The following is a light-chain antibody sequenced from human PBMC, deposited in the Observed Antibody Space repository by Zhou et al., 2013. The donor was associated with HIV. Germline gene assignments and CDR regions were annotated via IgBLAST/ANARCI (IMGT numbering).Light chain of an antibody. Sequence: IVLTQSPGTLSLSPGESATLSCRASQSVTSNYLGWYQQKPGQAPRLLIYGASNRATGVPDRFSGSGSGTDFTLTISSLEPEDFAVYYCQQRSNWPPLTFGGGTKVEIK. CDR1: QSVTSNY. V-gene: IGKV3D-20*02. CDR3: QQRSNWPPLT. CDR2: GAS. J-gene: IGKJ4*01.